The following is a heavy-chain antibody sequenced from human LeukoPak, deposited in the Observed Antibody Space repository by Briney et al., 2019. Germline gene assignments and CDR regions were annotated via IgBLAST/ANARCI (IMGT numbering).Heavy chain of an antibody. Sequence: GGSLRLSCAASGFTFSDYYMSWIRQAPGKGLEWVSSISSSSSYIYYADSVKGRFTISRDNAKNSLYLQMNSLRAEDTAVYYCARDSVGATKSNWFDPWGQGTLVTVSS. CDR1: GFTFSDYY. CDR3: ARDSVGATKSNWFDP. J-gene: IGHJ5*02. D-gene: IGHD1-26*01. CDR2: ISSSSSYI. V-gene: IGHV3-11*06.